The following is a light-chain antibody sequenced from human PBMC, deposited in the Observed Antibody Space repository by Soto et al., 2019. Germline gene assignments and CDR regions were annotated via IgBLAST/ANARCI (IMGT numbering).Light chain of an antibody. V-gene: IGKV3-11*01. J-gene: IGKJ5*01. CDR1: QSVSNN. CDR3: QQRSNWPPIT. Sequence: EIVMTQSPATLSVSPGERATLSCRASQSVSNNLAWYQQKPGQAPRLLIYDASNRATGIPARFSGSGSGTDFTLTISSLEPEDFAVYYCQQRSNWPPITFGHGTRLEIK. CDR2: DAS.